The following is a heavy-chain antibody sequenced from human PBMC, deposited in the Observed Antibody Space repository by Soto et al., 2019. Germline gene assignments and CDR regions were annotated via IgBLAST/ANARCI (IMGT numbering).Heavy chain of an antibody. V-gene: IGHV1-69*17. CDR1: GDTFNSYV. Sequence: QVQLVQSGAEVKRPGSSVKVSCESSGDTFNSYVISWVRQAPGQGLEWMGGIIPLIGVTHYAQKFQGRVTISAISSTGTAYMALTNLGFEDTTLYHCANESIGNKETDHWGKGTLVTVSS. J-gene: IGHJ4*02. CDR3: ANESIGNKETDH. D-gene: IGHD2-21*01. CDR2: IIPLIGVT.